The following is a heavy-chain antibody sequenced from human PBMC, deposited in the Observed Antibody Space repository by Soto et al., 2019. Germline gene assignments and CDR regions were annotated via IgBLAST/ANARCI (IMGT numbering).Heavy chain of an antibody. CDR1: GGTFSSYT. J-gene: IGHJ4*02. Sequence: GASVKVSCKASGGTFSSYTISWVRQAPGQGLEWMGRIIPILGIANYAQKFQGRVTITADKSTSTAYMELSSLRSEDTAVYYCARGREDIAAAGTAGYDYRGQGTLVTVPS. CDR3: ARGREDIAAAGTAGYDY. V-gene: IGHV1-69*02. CDR2: IIPILGIA. D-gene: IGHD6-13*01.